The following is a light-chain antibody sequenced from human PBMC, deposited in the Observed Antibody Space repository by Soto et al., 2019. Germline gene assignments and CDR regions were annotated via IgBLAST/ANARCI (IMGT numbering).Light chain of an antibody. V-gene: IGKV3D-15*01. Sequence: EIVMTQSPATLSVSPGERATLSCRASESVNNNLAWYQQKPGQPPRLLIYLASIMANGIPARFSGSGSGTEFTLTISSLQSEDFAVYYCQQYNKWPLSFGGGTKAEL. CDR1: ESVNNN. CDR2: LAS. J-gene: IGKJ4*01. CDR3: QQYNKWPLS.